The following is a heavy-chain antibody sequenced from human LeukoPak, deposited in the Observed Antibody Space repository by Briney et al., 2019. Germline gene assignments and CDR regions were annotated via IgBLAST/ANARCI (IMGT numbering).Heavy chain of an antibody. CDR1: GGTFSSYA. D-gene: IGHD5-12*01. J-gene: IGHJ4*02. CDR2: IIPIFGTA. CDR3: ARDPGYSGYEWGILVY. Sequence: SVKVSCKASGGTFSSYAISWVRQAPGQGLEWMGGIIPIFGTANYAQKFQGKVTITTDESTSTAYMELSSLRSEDTAVYYCARDPGYSGYEWGILVYWGQGTLVTVSS. V-gene: IGHV1-69*05.